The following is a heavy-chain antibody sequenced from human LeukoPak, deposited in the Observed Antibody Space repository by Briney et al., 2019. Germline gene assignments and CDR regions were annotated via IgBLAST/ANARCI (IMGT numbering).Heavy chain of an antibody. CDR3: ARACCSGGSCYLGYFDY. J-gene: IGHJ4*02. Sequence: SQTLSLTCTVSGGSISSGGYYWSWIRQHPGKGLEWIGYIYYSGSTYYNPSLKSRVTISVDTSKNQFSLKLSSVTAADTAVYYCARACCSGGSCYLGYFDYWGQGTLVTVSS. CDR1: GGSISSGGYY. D-gene: IGHD2-15*01. CDR2: IYYSGST. V-gene: IGHV4-31*03.